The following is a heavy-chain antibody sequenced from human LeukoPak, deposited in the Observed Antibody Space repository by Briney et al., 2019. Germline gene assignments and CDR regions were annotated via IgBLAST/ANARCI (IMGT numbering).Heavy chain of an antibody. J-gene: IGHJ4*01. CDR1: GFTFSSYA. Sequence: GGSLRLSCAASGFTFSSYAMSWVRQATGKGLEWVSAISGSGGSTYYADSVKGRFTISRDNSKNTLYLQMNSLRAEDTALYFCAKSLVRWAFDYWGRGALVSVSS. CDR3: AKSLVRWAFDY. V-gene: IGHV3-23*01. CDR2: ISGSGGST. D-gene: IGHD4-23*01.